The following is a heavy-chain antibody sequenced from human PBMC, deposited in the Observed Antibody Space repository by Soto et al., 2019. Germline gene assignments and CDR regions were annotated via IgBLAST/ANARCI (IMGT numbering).Heavy chain of an antibody. CDR2: IIPIFGTA. D-gene: IGHD5-12*01. Sequence: GASVKFSCKASGGTFSSYAISWVRQAPGQGLEWMGGIIPIFGTANYAQKFQGRVTITADESTSTAYMELSSLRSEDTAVYYCASGRDGYNCVDYWGQGTLVTVSS. CDR3: ASGRDGYNCVDY. V-gene: IGHV1-69*13. CDR1: GGTFSSYA. J-gene: IGHJ4*02.